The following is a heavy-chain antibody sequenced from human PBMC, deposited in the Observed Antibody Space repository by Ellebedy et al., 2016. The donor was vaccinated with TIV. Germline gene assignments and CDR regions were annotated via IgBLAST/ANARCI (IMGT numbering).Heavy chain of an antibody. CDR2: IDGDGSGT. V-gene: IGHV3-74*01. CDR3: ATVDQY. D-gene: IGHD5-24*01. J-gene: IGHJ4*02. CDR1: GFTLSGYW. Sequence: GESLKISCAASGFTLSGYWIHWVRQAPGKGLEWVSRIDGDGSGTSYADSVKGRFTISRDSAKNTLYLQMYSLRTEDTAVYYCATVDQYWGQGTLVTVSS.